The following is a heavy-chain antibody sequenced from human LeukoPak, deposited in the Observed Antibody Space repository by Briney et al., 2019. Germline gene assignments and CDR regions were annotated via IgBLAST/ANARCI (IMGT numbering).Heavy chain of an antibody. CDR2: ISYDGSNI. J-gene: IGHJ4*02. V-gene: IGHV3-30*18. CDR3: AKDGGVVPAALAVYFDY. Sequence: PGGSLRLSCTASGFTFSRYGMHWVRQAPGKGLEWVAVISYDGSNIYYADSVKGRFTISRDNSRNTVYLQMNSLRAEDTAVYYCAKDGGVVPAALAVYFDYWGQGTLVTVSS. CDR1: GFTFSRYG. D-gene: IGHD2-2*01.